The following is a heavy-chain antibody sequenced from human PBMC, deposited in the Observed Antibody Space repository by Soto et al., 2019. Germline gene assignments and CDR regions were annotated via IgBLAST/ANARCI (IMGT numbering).Heavy chain of an antibody. D-gene: IGHD6-6*01. CDR1: GYTFTGYY. CDR3: ARRSSGAYYYYGMDV. V-gene: IGHV1-2*02. J-gene: IGHJ6*02. CDR2: INPNSGGT. Sequence: ASVKVSCKASGYTFTGYYMHWVRQAPGQGLEWMGWINPNSGGTNYAQKFQGRVTMTRDTSISTAYLQWSSLKASDTAMYYCARRSSGAYYYYGMDVWGQGTTVTVSS.